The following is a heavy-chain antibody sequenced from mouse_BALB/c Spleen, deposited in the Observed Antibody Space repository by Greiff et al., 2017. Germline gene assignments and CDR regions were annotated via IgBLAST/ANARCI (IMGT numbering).Heavy chain of an antibody. CDR2: ISSGGGNT. Sequence: EVKLVESGGGLVKPGGSLKLSCAASGFTFSSYTMSWVRQTPEKRLEWVATISSGGGNTYYPDSVKGRFTISRDNAKNNLYLQMSSLRSEDTALYYCARSYYDYDGGYAMDYWGQGTSVTVSS. J-gene: IGHJ4*01. CDR3: ARSYYDYDGGYAMDY. V-gene: IGHV5-9*03. CDR1: GFTFSSYT. D-gene: IGHD2-4*01.